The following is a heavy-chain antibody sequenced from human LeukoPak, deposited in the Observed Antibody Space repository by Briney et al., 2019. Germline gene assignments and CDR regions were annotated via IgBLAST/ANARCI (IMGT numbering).Heavy chain of an antibody. Sequence: ASVKVSCKASGYTFTSYAMNWVRQAPGQGLEWMGWINTNTGNPTYAQGFTGRFVFSLDTSVSTAYLQISSLKAEDTAVYYCARVDCSGGSCCLDCWGQGTLVTVSS. CDR3: ARVDCSGGSCCLDC. CDR2: INTNTGNP. J-gene: IGHJ4*02. V-gene: IGHV7-4-1*02. D-gene: IGHD2-15*01. CDR1: GYTFTSYA.